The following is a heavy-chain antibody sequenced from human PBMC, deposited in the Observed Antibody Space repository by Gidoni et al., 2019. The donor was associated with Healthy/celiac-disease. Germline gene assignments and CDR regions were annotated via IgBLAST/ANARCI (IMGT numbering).Heavy chain of an antibody. CDR2: IKSKTDGGTT. CDR1: GCTLINAW. D-gene: IGHD3-9*01. Sequence: EVQRVESGGVLVKHGGSLILSCAATGCTLINAWMSWVRPAPGKGLEWVGRIKSKTDGGTTDYAAPVKGRFTISRDDSKNTLYLQMNSLKTEDTAVYYCTTGRYPKVDVRFHYWGQGTLVTVSS. V-gene: IGHV3-15*01. CDR3: TTGRYPKVDVRFHY. J-gene: IGHJ4*02.